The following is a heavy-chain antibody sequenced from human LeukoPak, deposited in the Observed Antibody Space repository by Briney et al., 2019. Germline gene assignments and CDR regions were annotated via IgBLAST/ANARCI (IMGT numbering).Heavy chain of an antibody. CDR1: GFTFSAYS. V-gene: IGHV3-48*01. CDR2: ISSSSSTI. CDR3: ARSNPRPLASANFDY. J-gene: IGHJ4*02. Sequence: PGGSLRLSCAASGFTFSAYSMNWVRQAPGKGLEWISYISSSSSTIYYADSVKGRFTISRDNARNSLHMQMNSLRAEDTAVYYCARSNPRPLASANFDYWGQGTLVTVSS. D-gene: IGHD2-2*01.